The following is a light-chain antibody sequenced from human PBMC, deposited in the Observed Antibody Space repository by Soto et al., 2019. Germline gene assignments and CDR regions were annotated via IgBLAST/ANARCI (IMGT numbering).Light chain of an antibody. CDR2: GAS. CDR3: QQRSNWPPIT. CDR1: QSVNKKY. J-gene: IGKJ5*01. V-gene: IGKV3D-20*02. Sequence: ETVLTQSPGTLSLSPGERATLSCGASQSVNKKYLAWYQQKLGQAPRLLIYGASSRATGIPDRFSGSGSGTDFTLTISSLEPEDFAVYYCQQRSNWPPITFGQGTRLEIK.